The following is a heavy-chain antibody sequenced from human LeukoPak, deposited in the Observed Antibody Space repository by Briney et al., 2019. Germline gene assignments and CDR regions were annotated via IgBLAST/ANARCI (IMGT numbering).Heavy chain of an antibody. D-gene: IGHD5-18*01. CDR3: ARGGYSYGYFDY. V-gene: IGHV4-34*01. Sequence: SETLSLTCTVYGGSFSGYYWSWVRQPPGKGLEWIGEINHSGSTNYNPSLKSRVTISVDTSKNQFSLKLSSVTAADTAVYYCARGGYSYGYFDYWGQGTLVTVSS. CDR2: INHSGST. CDR1: GGSFSGYY. J-gene: IGHJ4*02.